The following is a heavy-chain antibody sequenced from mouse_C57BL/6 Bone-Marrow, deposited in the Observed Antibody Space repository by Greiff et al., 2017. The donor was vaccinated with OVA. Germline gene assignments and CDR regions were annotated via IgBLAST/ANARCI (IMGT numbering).Heavy chain of an antibody. J-gene: IGHJ2*01. D-gene: IGHD2-3*01. CDR2: IYPGSGNT. CDR3: ARDGYYLYYFDY. V-gene: IGHV1-76*01. CDR1: GYTFTDYY. Sequence: VQLVESGAELVRPGASVKLSCKASGYTFTDYYINWVKQRPGQGLEWIARIYPGSGNTYYNEKFKGKATLTAEKSSSTAYMQLSSLTSEDSAVYFCARDGYYLYYFDYWAKAPLSQSPQ.